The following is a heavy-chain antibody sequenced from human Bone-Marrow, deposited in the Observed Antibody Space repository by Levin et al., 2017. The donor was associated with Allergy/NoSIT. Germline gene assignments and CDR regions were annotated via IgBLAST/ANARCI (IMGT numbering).Heavy chain of an antibody. J-gene: IGHJ4*02. Sequence: GESLKISCAASGFTFSDYAMSWVRQAPGKGLEWIAALSGGGENKYYTNSVKGRFTISRDNSKNTLHLQMNSLRVEDSALYYCANSWSYCGRDCWTYKFDYWGLGTLVTVSS. V-gene: IGHV3-23*01. CDR2: LSGGGENK. CDR3: ANSWSYCGRDCWTYKFDY. CDR1: GFTFSDYA. D-gene: IGHD2-21*02.